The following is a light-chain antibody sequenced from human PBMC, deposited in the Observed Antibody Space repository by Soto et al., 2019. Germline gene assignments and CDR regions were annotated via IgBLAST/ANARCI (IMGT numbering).Light chain of an antibody. V-gene: IGKV3-20*01. J-gene: IGKJ4*01. CDR2: GAS. CDR1: QSVSSSY. CDR3: QHTAA. Sequence: EIVLTQSPGTLSLSPGERATLSCRASQSVSSSYLAWYQKKPGQAPRLLIYGASSRATGIPDRFSGSGSGTDFTLTISRLGPEDFAVYYCQHTAAFGGGTKVEIK.